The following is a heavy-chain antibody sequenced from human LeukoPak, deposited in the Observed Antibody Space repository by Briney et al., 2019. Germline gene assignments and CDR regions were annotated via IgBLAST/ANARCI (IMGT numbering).Heavy chain of an antibody. V-gene: IGHV1-69-2*01. CDR1: GYTFTDYY. CDR3: ATTLVGATPYFDY. CDR2: VDPEDGET. Sequence: ASVKVSCKASGYTFTDYYMHWVQQAPGKGLEWMGRVDPEDGETIYAEKFQGRVTITADTSTDTAYMELSSLRSEDTAVYYCATTLVGATPYFDYWGQGTLVTVSS. J-gene: IGHJ4*02. D-gene: IGHD1-26*01.